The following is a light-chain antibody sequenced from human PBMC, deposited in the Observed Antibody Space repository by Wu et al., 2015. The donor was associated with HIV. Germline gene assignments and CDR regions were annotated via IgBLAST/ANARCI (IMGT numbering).Light chain of an antibody. J-gene: IGKJ4*01. CDR2: GAS. CDR1: QSVNNK. Sequence: EIVMTQSPATLSVSPGERATLSCRASQSVNNKLAWYQQKPGQAPRLLIYGASTGVTGIPARFTGSGSGTEFTLTISSLQPEDFVVYYCQQYNYWPTFGGGTKVEIK. V-gene: IGKV3-15*01. CDR3: QQYNYWPT.